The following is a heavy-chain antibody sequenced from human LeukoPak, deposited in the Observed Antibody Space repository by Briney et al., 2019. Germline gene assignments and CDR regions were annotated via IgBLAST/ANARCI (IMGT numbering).Heavy chain of an antibody. CDR2: IYYSGST. CDR3: ARLRSRKYSWYYFDY. CDR1: GGSISSYY. Sequence: SETLSLTCTVSGGSISSYYWSWIRQPPGKGLEWIGYIYYSGSTNYNPSLKSRVTISVDTSKNQFSLKLSSVTAADTAVYYCARLRSRKYSWYYFDYWDQGTLVTVSS. D-gene: IGHD1-14*01. J-gene: IGHJ4*02. V-gene: IGHV4-59*08.